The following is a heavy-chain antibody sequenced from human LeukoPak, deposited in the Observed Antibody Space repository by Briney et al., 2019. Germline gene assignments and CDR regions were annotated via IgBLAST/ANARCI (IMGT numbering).Heavy chain of an antibody. CDR1: GFTFSSYR. CDR2: ISSSSSYI. V-gene: IGHV3-21*01. Sequence: GGSLRLSCAASGFTFSSYRMNWVRQAPGKGLEWVSSISSSSSYIYYADSVKGRFTISRDNAKNSLYLQMNSLRAEDTAVYYCARDYGSGSYPYWFDPWGQGTLVTVSS. J-gene: IGHJ5*02. CDR3: ARDYGSGSYPYWFDP. D-gene: IGHD3-10*01.